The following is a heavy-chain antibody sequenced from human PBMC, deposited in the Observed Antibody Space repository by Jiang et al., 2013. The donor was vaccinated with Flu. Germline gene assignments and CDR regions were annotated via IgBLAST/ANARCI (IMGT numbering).Heavy chain of an antibody. J-gene: IGHJ4*02. CDR1: GFTFSNYA. D-gene: IGHD4-17*01. V-gene: IGHV3-23*01. Sequence: PGGSLRLSCAASGFTFSNYAMSWVRQVPGKGLEWVSAISSSGGTTYYADSVKGRFTISRDNSKNTLYLQMYSLRAEDRAVYYCAKGPHENGDYGDYWGQGTLVTVSS. CDR3: AKGPHENGDYGDY. CDR2: ISSSGGTT.